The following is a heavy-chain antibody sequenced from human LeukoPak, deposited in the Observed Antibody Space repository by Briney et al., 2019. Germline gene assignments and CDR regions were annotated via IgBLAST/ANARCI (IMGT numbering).Heavy chain of an antibody. Sequence: ASVKVSCKASGYTFTSYGISWVRQAPGQGLEWMGWISAYNGNTNYAQKLQGRVTMTEDTSTDTAYMELSSLRSEDTAVYYCAAEIYGANSDCCTFDFWGPGTPVTVSS. D-gene: IGHD4-23*01. CDR2: ISAYNGNT. CDR3: AAEIYGANSDCCTFDF. CDR1: GYTFTSYG. J-gene: IGHJ3*01. V-gene: IGHV1-18*01.